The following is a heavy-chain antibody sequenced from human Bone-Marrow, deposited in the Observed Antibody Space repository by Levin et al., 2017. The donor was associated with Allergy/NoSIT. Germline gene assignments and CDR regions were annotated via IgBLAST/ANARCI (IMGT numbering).Heavy chain of an antibody. CDR1: GYTFKNYG. CDR3: VRDFDLRWSGTNPTYQD. D-gene: IGHD4-23*01. V-gene: IGHV1-18*01. Sequence: GESLKISCKTSGYTFKNYGLSWVRQAPGQGLEWLGWLSPYNGNRYSAQKVQDRLSMTTDSSTSTVSMELTSLRSDDTAVYYCVRDFDLRWSGTNPTYQDWGQGTLVTVSS. J-gene: IGHJ4*02. CDR2: LSPYNGNR.